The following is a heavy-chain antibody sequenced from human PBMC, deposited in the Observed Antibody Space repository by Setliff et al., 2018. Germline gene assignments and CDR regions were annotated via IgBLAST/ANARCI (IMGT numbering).Heavy chain of an antibody. D-gene: IGHD2-15*01. CDR1: GGYIRSFH. CDR2: IYYSGTT. CDR3: ARTRYGLGGRPY. V-gene: IGHV4-59*01. Sequence: SETLSLTCTVSGGYIRSFHWSWIRQPPGKGLEWIGYIYYSGTTNYNPSLKSRVTMSVDTSKNQFSLKLSSVTAADTAVYYCARTRYGLGGRPYWGQGTLVTVSS. J-gene: IGHJ4*02.